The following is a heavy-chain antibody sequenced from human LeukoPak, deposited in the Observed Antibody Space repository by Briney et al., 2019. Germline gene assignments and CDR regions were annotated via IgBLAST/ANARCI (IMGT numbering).Heavy chain of an antibody. D-gene: IGHD3-22*01. CDR2: VNRSHAYQ. J-gene: IGHJ3*02. CDR3: SRDRDYYDSNSFSPDAIDS. CDR1: GFSFRAYT. V-gene: IGHV3-21*06. Sequence: PGGSLRLSCAASGFSFRAYTMNWVRQAPGKGLEWVSSVNRSHAYQFYADSVKGRFTISRDNVKNSLFLQMDSLRAEDTAVYYCSRDRDYYDSNSFSPDAIDSWGQGTMVTVSS.